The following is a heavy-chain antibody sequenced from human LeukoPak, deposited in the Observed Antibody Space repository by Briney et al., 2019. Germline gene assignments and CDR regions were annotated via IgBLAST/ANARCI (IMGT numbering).Heavy chain of an antibody. CDR3: ARVGYDSSAPADY. D-gene: IGHD3-22*01. CDR1: GGSISSGNYH. CDR2: MFYSGST. J-gene: IGHJ4*02. V-gene: IGHV4-39*07. Sequence: SETLSLTCTVSGGSISSGNYHWAWMRQPPGKGPEWIGSMFYSGSTYYNPSLKSRVTISVDTSKNQFSLKLSSVTAADTAVYYCARVGYDSSAPADYWGQGTLVTVSS.